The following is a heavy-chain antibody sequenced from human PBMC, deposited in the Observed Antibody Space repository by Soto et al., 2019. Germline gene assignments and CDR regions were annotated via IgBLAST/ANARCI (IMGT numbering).Heavy chain of an antibody. D-gene: IGHD6-19*01. CDR2: INPRGGTT. V-gene: IGHV1-46*01. J-gene: IGHJ5*02. Sequence: GASVKVSCKASGYTFTNYYMNWVRQAPGQGLQWMGVINPRGGTTRYAQKFQGRVTMTMDTSTSTVYMELSSLTSDDTTVYYCAKDGGKVAGRRSWLDPWGQGTLVTVSS. CDR1: GYTFTNYY. CDR3: AKDGGKVAGRRSWLDP.